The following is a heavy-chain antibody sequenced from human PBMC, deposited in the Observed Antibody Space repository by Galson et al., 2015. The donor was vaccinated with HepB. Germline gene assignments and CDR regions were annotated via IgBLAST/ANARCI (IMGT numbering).Heavy chain of an antibody. J-gene: IGHJ4*02. CDR2: ISGSGGST. V-gene: IGHV3-23*01. CDR3: WDQAGSDY. Sequence: SLRLSCAASVFTFSSYAMSWVRQAPGRGLEWVSAISGSGGSTYYAASVKGRFTISRDNTKNTLYLQMNSLRAEDTAVYYCWDQAGSDYWGQGTLVTVSS. CDR1: VFTFSSYA. D-gene: IGHD6-13*01.